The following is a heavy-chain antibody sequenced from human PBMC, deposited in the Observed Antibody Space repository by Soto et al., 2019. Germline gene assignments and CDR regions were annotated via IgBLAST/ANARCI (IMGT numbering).Heavy chain of an antibody. CDR3: ARGPGGPDGPGDY. CDR2: INAGNGNT. V-gene: IGHV1-3*01. J-gene: IGHJ4*02. Sequence: ASVKVSCKASGYTFTSYYMHWVRQAPGQRLEWMGWINAGNGNTKYSQKFQGRVTITRDTSASTAYMELSSLRSEDTAVYYCARGPGGPDGPGDYWGQGTLVNVSS. CDR1: GYTFTSYY. D-gene: IGHD2-15*01.